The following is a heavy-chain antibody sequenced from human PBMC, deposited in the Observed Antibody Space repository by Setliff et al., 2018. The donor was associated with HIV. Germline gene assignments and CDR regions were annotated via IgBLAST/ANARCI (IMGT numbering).Heavy chain of an antibody. CDR2: INPNSGVA. V-gene: IGHV1-2*06. CDR3: AVGHGCCGYGNWFDP. Sequence: ASVKVSCKASGYTFTDYYLHWVRQAPGQGLEWMGRINPNSGVANIVQKFQGRVTLTRDTSISTAYMELSRLKSDDTAVYYCAVGHGCCGYGNWFDPWGQGTLVTVSS. J-gene: IGHJ5*02. CDR1: GYTFTDYY. D-gene: IGHD5-12*01.